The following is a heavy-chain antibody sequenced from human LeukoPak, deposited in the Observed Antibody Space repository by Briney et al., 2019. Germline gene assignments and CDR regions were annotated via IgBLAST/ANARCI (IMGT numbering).Heavy chain of an antibody. CDR2: IYPGDSDT. D-gene: IGHD3-22*01. J-gene: IGHJ4*02. V-gene: IGHV5-51*01. CDR3: ASSDRSGWVDY. CDR1: GYSFTSYW. Sequence: GEPLKISCQGSGYSFTSYWIGWVRQMPGKGLGWIGIIYPGDSDTTYSPSFQGQVTISADKSISTAYLQWSSLKASNTATDYCASSDRSGWVDYWGQGTLVTVSS.